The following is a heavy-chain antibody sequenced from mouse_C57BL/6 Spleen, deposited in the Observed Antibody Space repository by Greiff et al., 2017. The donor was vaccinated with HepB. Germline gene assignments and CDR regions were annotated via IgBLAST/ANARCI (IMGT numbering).Heavy chain of an antibody. V-gene: IGHV1-76*01. J-gene: IGHJ1*03. Sequence: QVQLQQSGAELVRPGASVKLSCKASGYTFTDYYINWVKQRPGQGLEWIARIYPGSGNTYYNEKFKGKATLTAEKSSSTAYMQLSSLTSEDSAVYFCARGVGNWYFDVWGTGTTVTVSS. CDR3: ARGVGNWYFDV. CDR1: GYTFTDYY. CDR2: IYPGSGNT. D-gene: IGHD1-1*01.